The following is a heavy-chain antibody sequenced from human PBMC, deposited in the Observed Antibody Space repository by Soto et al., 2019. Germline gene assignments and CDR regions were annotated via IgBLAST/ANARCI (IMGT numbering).Heavy chain of an antibody. CDR3: AREAGYCSRTSCYRRAFDT. J-gene: IGHJ3*02. D-gene: IGHD2-2*01. V-gene: IGHV3-74*03. Sequence: GGSLRLSCAASGFTFSGHWMHWVRQVPGKGLEWVSRINTDGGSSAYADSVKGRFTISRDNAKNTLYLQVNGLRAEDTAVYYCAREAGYCSRTSCYRRAFDTWGQRTTVTVSS. CDR1: GFTFSGHW. CDR2: INTDGGSS.